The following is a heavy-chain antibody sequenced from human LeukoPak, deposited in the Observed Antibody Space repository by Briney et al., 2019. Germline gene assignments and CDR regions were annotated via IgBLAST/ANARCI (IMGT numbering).Heavy chain of an antibody. V-gene: IGHV1-8*03. J-gene: IGHJ6*03. CDR1: GYTFTSYD. CDR3: ARDRLWFGELLYYMDV. D-gene: IGHD3-10*01. Sequence: ASVKVSCKASGYTFTSYDINWVRQATGQGLEWMGWMNPNSANTGYAQKFQGRVTITRNTSISTAYMELRSLRSDDTAVYYCARDRLWFGELLYYMDVWGKGTTVTVSS. CDR2: MNPNSANT.